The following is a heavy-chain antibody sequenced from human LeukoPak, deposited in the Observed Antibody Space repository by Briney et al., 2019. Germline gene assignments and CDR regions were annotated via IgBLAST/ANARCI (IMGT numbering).Heavy chain of an antibody. Sequence: GGSLRLSCAASGFTVSSNYMSWVRQAPGKGLEWVSVIYSGGSTYYADSVKGRFTISRDNSKNTLYLQMNSLRAEDTAVYYCARAGGLGYCSGGSCYGGYYYYGMDVWGQGTTVTVSS. D-gene: IGHD2-15*01. J-gene: IGHJ6*02. V-gene: IGHV3-66*01. CDR3: ARAGGLGYCSGGSCYGGYYYYGMDV. CDR1: GFTVSSNY. CDR2: IYSGGST.